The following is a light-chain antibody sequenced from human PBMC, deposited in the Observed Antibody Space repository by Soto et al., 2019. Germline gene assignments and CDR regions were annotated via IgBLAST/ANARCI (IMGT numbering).Light chain of an antibody. CDR1: QSVSSN. CDR2: GAS. V-gene: IGKV3-15*01. Sequence: EIVMTQSPATLSVSPGERATLSCRASQSVSSNLAWYQQKPGQAPRLLIYGASTRATGIPARFSGSGSGTEFTLTISSLQSEDFAVYYGQQYNNWPPLTFGGGPKVEIK. J-gene: IGKJ4*01. CDR3: QQYNNWPPLT.